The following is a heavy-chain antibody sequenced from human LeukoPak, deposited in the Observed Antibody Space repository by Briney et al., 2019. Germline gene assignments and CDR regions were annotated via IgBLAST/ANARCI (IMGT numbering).Heavy chain of an antibody. Sequence: PSETLSLTCTVSGGSISSYYWSWIRQPAGKGLEWIGRIYTSGSTNYNPSLKSRVTMSVDTSKNQFSLKLSSVTAAGTAVYYCATTCRGGSCFDAFDIWGQGTMVTVSS. J-gene: IGHJ3*02. CDR1: GGSISSYY. V-gene: IGHV4-4*07. CDR3: ATTCRGGSCFDAFDI. CDR2: IYTSGST. D-gene: IGHD2-15*01.